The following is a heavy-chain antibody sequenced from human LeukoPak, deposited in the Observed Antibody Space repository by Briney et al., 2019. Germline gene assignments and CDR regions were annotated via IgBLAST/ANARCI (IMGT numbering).Heavy chain of an antibody. CDR3: AKLLAAAGTGKDY. V-gene: IGHV3-21*01. J-gene: IGHJ4*02. Sequence: GGSLRLSCAASGFTFNSYTLNWVRQAPGKGLEWVSSIDSSSSYIYYADSVKGRFTISRDNSKNTLYLQMNSLRAEDTAVYYCAKLLAAAGTGKDYWGQGTLVTVSS. CDR2: IDSSSSYI. CDR1: GFTFNSYT. D-gene: IGHD6-13*01.